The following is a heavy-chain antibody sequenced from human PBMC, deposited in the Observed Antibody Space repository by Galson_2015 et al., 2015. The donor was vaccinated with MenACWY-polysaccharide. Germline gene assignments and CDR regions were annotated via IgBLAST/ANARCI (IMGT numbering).Heavy chain of an antibody. CDR2: INPDSGDT. CDR1: GYTFTDYN. V-gene: IGHV1-2*02. J-gene: IGHJ4*02. Sequence: SVKVSCKASGYTFTDYNMYWVRQAPGHGLEWMGWINPDSGDTKSAQKFQGRVTMTRDVSISTAYMELSWLRSDDTVVYYCTRGVLAVARVPTSGSNDFWGQGTLVTVSS. D-gene: IGHD6-19*01. CDR3: TRGVLAVARVPTSGSNDF.